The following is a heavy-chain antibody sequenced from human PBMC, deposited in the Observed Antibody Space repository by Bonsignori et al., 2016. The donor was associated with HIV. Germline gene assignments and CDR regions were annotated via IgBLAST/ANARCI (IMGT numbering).Heavy chain of an antibody. Sequence: WIRQPPGKALEWLARIDWDDDKYCSTSLKTRLTISKDTSKNQVVLTMTNMDPVDTATYYCARTAGASTMIVVVTASYYYYYYMDVWGQTGPRSPSP. D-gene: IGHD3-22*01. CDR3: ARTAGASTMIVVVTASYYYYYYMDV. V-gene: IGHV2-70*11. CDR2: IDWDDDK. J-gene: IGHJ6*03.